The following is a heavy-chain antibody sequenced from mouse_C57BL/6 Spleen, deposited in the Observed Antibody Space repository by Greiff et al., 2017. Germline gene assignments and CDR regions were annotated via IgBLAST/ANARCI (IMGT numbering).Heavy chain of an antibody. D-gene: IGHD1-1*01. J-gene: IGHJ1*03. CDR2: ISGGGGNT. Sequence: EVKLMESGGGLVKPGGSLKLSCAASGFTFSSYTMSWVRQTPEKRLEWVATISGGGGNTYYPDSVKGRFTISRDNAKNTLYLQMSSLRSEDTALYYCARGNGSSYGPGYWYFDVWGTGTTVTVSS. CDR3: ARGNGSSYGPGYWYFDV. CDR1: GFTFSSYT. V-gene: IGHV5-9*01.